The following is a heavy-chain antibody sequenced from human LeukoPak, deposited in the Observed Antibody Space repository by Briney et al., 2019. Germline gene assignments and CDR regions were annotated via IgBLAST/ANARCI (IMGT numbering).Heavy chain of an antibody. D-gene: IGHD3-10*01. J-gene: IGHJ4*02. V-gene: IGHV3-30*18. Sequence: GGSLRLSCAASGFTFSSYGMHWVRQAPGKGLEWVAVISYDGSNKYYADSVKGRFTISRDNSKNTLHLQMNSLRAEDTAVYYCAKVVWFGELWGGFDYWGQGTLVTVSS. CDR3: AKVVWFGELWGGFDY. CDR2: ISYDGSNK. CDR1: GFTFSSYG.